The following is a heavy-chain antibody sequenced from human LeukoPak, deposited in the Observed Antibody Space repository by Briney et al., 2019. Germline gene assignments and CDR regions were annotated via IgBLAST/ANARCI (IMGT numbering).Heavy chain of an antibody. CDR2: ISGSGGNT. CDR3: AKVYCSGAGCYSYYYYGMDV. CDR1: GFTFSSSA. Sequence: GGSLRLSCAASGFTFSSSAMSWVRQAPGKGLEWVSAISGSGGNTYYADSAKGRFTISRDNSKNTLYLQMNSLRAEDTAVYYCAKVYCSGAGCYSYYYYGMDVWGHATTVTVSS. D-gene: IGHD2-15*01. V-gene: IGHV3-23*01. J-gene: IGHJ6*02.